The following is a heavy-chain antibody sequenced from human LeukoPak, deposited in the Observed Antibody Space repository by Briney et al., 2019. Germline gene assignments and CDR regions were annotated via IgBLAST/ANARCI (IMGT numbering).Heavy chain of an antibody. CDR1: GFTFRGYW. Sequence: GGSLRLSCAASGFTFRGYWMRWVRQAPGKGREWVANIKQDGSEKYYVDSVKGRFPISRDNAKTSLFLQMGSLRVEDTAVYYCARESTAGYNSSWYGFRNWGQGTLVSVSS. CDR2: IKQDGSEK. V-gene: IGHV3-7*01. D-gene: IGHD6-13*01. J-gene: IGHJ1*01. CDR3: ARESTAGYNSSWYGFRN.